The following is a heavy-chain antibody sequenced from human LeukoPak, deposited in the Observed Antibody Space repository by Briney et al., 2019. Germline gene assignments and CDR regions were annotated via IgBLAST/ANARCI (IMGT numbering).Heavy chain of an antibody. CDR3: ARNPDTAKENNWFDP. V-gene: IGHV4-34*01. CDR1: GGSFSGYY. J-gene: IGHJ5*02. CDR2: INHSGST. D-gene: IGHD5-18*01. Sequence: SETLSLTCAVYGGSFSGYYWSWIRQPPGKGLEWIGEINHSGSTNYNPSLKSRVTISVDTSKNQFSLKLSSVTAADTAVYYCARNPDTAKENNWFDPWGQGTLVTVSS.